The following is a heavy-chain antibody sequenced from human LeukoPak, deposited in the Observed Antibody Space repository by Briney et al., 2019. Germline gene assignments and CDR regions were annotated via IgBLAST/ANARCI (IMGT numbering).Heavy chain of an antibody. V-gene: IGHV1-2*02. CDR2: INPNSGGT. J-gene: IGHJ5*02. CDR1: GYTFTSYG. D-gene: IGHD3-10*01. Sequence: GASVKVSCKASGYTFTSYGISWVRQAPGQGLEWMGWINPNSGGTNYAQKFQGRVTMTRDTSISTAYMELSRLRSDDTAVYYCAREDYYGSGSYYAQDNWFDPWGQGTLVTVSS. CDR3: AREDYYGSGSYYAQDNWFDP.